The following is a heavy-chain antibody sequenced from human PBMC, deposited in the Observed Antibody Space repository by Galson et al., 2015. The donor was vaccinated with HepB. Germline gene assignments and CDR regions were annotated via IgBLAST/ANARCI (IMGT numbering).Heavy chain of an antibody. CDR1: GGSISSYY. CDR2: IYYSGST. D-gene: IGHD3-22*01. V-gene: IGHV4-59*01. CDR3: ARVFDYYDSPQWFDY. Sequence: SETLSLTCTVSGGSISSYYWSWIRQPPGKGLEWIGYIYYSGSTNYNPSLKSRVTISVDTSKNQFSLKLSSVTAADTAVYYCARVFDYYDSPQWFDYWGQGTLVTVSS. J-gene: IGHJ4*02.